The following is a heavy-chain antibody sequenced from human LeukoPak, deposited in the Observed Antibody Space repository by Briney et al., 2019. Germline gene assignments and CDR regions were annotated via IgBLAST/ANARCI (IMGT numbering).Heavy chain of an antibody. CDR2: INHSGST. D-gene: IGHD3-9*01. J-gene: IGHJ5*02. Sequence: PSETLSLTCGVYGWSFSGYYWSWIRQPPGKGLEWIGEINHSGSTNYNPSLKSRVTISVDTSKNQFSLKLSSVTAADTAVYYCARQTTYYDILTGYLPNWFDPWGQGTLVTVSS. CDR3: ARQTTYYDILTGYLPNWFDP. CDR1: GWSFSGYY. V-gene: IGHV4-34*01.